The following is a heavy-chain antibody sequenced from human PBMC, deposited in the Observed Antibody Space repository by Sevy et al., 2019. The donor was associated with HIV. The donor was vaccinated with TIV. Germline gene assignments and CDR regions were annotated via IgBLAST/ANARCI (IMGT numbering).Heavy chain of an antibody. CDR3: ANDNRRNTYDFTWFDS. Sequence: GGSLRLSCAASGFTFEDYAMHWVRQGPGKGLEWVAGINWNSASIAYADSVKGRFTISRDNARKSLVLQMRSLRVEDTAFYYCANDNRRNTYDFTWFDSWGLGTLVTVSS. J-gene: IGHJ5*01. D-gene: IGHD3-16*01. CDR2: INWNSASI. CDR1: GFTFEDYA. V-gene: IGHV3-9*01.